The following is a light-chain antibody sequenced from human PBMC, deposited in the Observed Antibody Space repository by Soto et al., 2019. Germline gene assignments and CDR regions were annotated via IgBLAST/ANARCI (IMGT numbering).Light chain of an antibody. CDR2: WAS. CDR3: QQYYSTLALT. J-gene: IGKJ4*01. Sequence: DIVMTQSPDSLAVSLGERATINCKSSQSVLYSSNNKNYLAWYQQKPGQPPKLLIYWASTRESGVPDRFSGSGYGTDFTLTISSLQAEGGAVYYCQQYYSTLALTFGGGTKVDIK. V-gene: IGKV4-1*01. CDR1: QSVLYSSNNKNY.